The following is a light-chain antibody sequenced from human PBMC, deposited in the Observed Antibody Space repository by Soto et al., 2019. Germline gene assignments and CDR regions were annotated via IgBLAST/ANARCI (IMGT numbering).Light chain of an antibody. J-gene: IGLJ1*01. Sequence: SALTQPPSVSGSPGQSVTISCTGTSTDFVSYNRVSWYQQPPGTAPKLIIYEASNRPSGVPGRFPGSKSGNTASLTISGLQADDEADYYCLSYAGSYNFVFGSGTKVTVL. CDR1: STDFVSYNR. V-gene: IGLV2-18*02. CDR2: EAS. CDR3: LSYAGSYNFV.